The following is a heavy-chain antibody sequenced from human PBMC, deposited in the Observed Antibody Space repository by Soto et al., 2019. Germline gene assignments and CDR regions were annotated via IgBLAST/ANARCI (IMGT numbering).Heavy chain of an antibody. Sequence: SETLSLTCTVSGGSISSSSYYWGWIRQPPGKGLEWIGSIYYSGSTYYNPSLKSRVTISVDTSKNQFSLKLSSVTAADTAVYYCARHHPHYGDYGYFDYWGQGTLVTVSS. CDR2: IYYSGST. J-gene: IGHJ4*02. D-gene: IGHD4-17*01. V-gene: IGHV4-39*01. CDR3: ARHHPHYGDYGYFDY. CDR1: GGSISSSSYY.